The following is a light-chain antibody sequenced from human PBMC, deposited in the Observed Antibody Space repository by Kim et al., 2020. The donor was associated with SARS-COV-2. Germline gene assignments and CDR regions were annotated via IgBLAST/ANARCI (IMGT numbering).Light chain of an antibody. CDR2: GKD. J-gene: IGLJ2*01. Sequence: SSELTQDPTVSVAVGQTVKITCQGDSLRTFSATWYQQKPGQAPERVIFGKDKRPSGIPARFFASNSGNTSSLIITGAQAEDEADYYCNSWDESGNHPVFGVGTKLTVL. CDR1: SLRTFS. V-gene: IGLV3-19*02. CDR3: NSWDESGNHPV.